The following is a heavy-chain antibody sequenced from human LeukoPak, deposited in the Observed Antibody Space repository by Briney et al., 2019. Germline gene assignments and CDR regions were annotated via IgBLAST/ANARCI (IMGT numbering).Heavy chain of an antibody. J-gene: IGHJ6*02. V-gene: IGHV4-61*01. Sequence: PSGTLSLTCTVSGGSVSSGSYYWSWIRQPPGKGLEWIGYIYYSGSTNYNPSLKSRVTISVDTSKNQFSLKLSSVTAADTAVYYCARVPAILQIWTVENYGMDVWGQGTTVTVSS. CDR2: IYYSGST. D-gene: IGHD5-18*01. CDR3: ARVPAILQIWTVENYGMDV. CDR1: GGSVSSGSYY.